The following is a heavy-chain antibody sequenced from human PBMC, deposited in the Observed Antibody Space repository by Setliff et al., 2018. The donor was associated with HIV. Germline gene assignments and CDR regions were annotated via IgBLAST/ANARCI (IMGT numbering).Heavy chain of an antibody. D-gene: IGHD6-6*01. V-gene: IGHV4-4*08. CDR2: IVDSGST. J-gene: IGHJ4*02. Sequence: SETLSLTCTLYGGSLTNYYWTWIRQSPEKGLEWIGEIVDSGSTNYSPSLKSRVTISVDTSKNQFSLKLNSVTAADTAVYYCAGAGSAAASPRDYWGQGTLVTVSS. CDR1: GGSLTNYY. CDR3: AGAGSAAASPRDY.